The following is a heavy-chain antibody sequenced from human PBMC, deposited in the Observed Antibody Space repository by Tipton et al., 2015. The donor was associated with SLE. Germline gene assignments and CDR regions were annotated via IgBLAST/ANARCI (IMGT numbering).Heavy chain of an antibody. J-gene: IGHJ6*02. CDR1: GFTVSSNY. CDR3: ARDQSGSYSYYYGMDV. D-gene: IGHD1-26*01. Sequence: SLRLSCAASGFTVSSNYMSWVRQAPGKGLEWVPVIYSGGSTYYADSVKGRFTISRDNSKNTLYLQMNSLRAEDTAVYYCARDQSGSYSYYYGMDVWGQGTTVTVSS. CDR2: IYSGGST. V-gene: IGHV3-66*01.